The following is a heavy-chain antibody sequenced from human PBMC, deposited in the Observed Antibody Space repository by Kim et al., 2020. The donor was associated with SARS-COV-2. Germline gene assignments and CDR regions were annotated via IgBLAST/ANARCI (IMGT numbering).Heavy chain of an antibody. Sequence: YAQKFQGRVTMTRDTSTSTVYMELSSLRSEDTAVYYCARDFMVRGVLFDYWGQGTLVTVSS. CDR3: ARDFMVRGVLFDY. J-gene: IGHJ4*02. V-gene: IGHV1-46*01. D-gene: IGHD3-10*01.